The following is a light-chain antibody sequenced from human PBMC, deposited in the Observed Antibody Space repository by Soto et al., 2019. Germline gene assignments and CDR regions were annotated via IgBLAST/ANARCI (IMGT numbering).Light chain of an antibody. J-gene: IGKJ1*01. CDR2: GTS. CDR3: QQYCSLRT. CDR1: QGVSGN. V-gene: IGKV3-20*01. Sequence: DIVMPQSPAPLSVSPGERATLSCRASQGVSGNLAWYQQKPGQAPRLLIYGTSTRATGIPDRFSGSGSGTDFTLISSRLEPEDFAVYYCQQYCSLRTFGQGTKVDIK.